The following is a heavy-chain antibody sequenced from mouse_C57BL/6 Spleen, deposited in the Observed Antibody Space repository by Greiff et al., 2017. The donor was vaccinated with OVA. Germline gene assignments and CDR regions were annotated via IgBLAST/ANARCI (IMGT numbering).Heavy chain of an antibody. Sequence: EVKLVESGGGLVQPKGSLKLSCAASGFSFNTYAMNWVRQAPGKGLEWVARIRSKSNNYATYYADSVKDRFTISSDDSESMLYLQMNNLKTEDTAMYVCVRYSLCDYGGAYWGKGTLVSVSA. CDR1: GFSFNTYA. J-gene: IGHJ3*01. D-gene: IGHD2-4*01. V-gene: IGHV10-1*01. CDR3: VRYSLCDYGGAY. CDR2: IRSKSNNYAT.